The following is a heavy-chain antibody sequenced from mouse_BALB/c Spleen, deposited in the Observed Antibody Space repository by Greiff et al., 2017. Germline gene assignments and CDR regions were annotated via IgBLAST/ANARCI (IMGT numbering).Heavy chain of an antibody. D-gene: IGHD1-1*01. V-gene: IGHV5-4*02. J-gene: IGHJ3*01. CDR3: ARGDYYGSSSAWFAY. Sequence: EVKLVESGGGLVKPGGSLKLSCAASGFTFSDYYMYWVRQTPEKRLEWVATISDGGSYTYYPDSVKGRFTISRDNAKNNLYLQMSSLKSEDTAMYYCARGDYYGSSSAWFAYWGQGTLVTVSA. CDR2: ISDGGSYT. CDR1: GFTFSDYY.